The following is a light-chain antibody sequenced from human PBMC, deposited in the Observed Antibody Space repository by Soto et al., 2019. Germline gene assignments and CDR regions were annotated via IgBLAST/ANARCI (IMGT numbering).Light chain of an antibody. CDR3: LQTYNLPRT. J-gene: IGKJ1*01. Sequence: MPKSPSSSPAPVGKRATITGGVGLNFGDLLGWFQQNAGKPPTQWIYGASALQSGVPVRFSGSASGTDFTLTIRNMQREDFATYYCLQTYNLPRTFGQGTKVEFK. CDR1: LNFGDL. CDR2: GAS. V-gene: IGKV1-39*01.